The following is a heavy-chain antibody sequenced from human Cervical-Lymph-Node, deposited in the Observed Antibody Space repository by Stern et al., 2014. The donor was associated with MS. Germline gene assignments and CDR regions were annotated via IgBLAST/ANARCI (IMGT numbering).Heavy chain of an antibody. CDR1: GYTLTELS. CDR2: FVPEDGET. J-gene: IGHJ6*02. D-gene: IGHD3-3*01. CDR3: AIDRDDFRSGYSAPSKGYGLDV. V-gene: IGHV1-24*01. Sequence: QVQLGQSGAEVKKPGASVKVSCKVSGYTLTELSMHWVRQAPGKGLEWMGGFVPEDGETIYAQKFQGRVTMTEDTSTDTAYMELSSLRSEDTAVYYCAIDRDDFRSGYSAPSKGYGLDVWGQGTTVTVTS.